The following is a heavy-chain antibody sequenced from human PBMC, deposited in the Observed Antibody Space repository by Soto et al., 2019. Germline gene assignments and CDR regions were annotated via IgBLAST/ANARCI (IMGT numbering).Heavy chain of an antibody. CDR1: GFTFSKFD. CDR3: ARGDQYDILLRYYAMDV. J-gene: IGHJ6*02. V-gene: IGHV3-30-3*01. D-gene: IGHD1-26*01. CDR2: IAYDGINK. Sequence: QVQLVESGGGVVQPGTSLRLSCVASGFTFSKFDMHWIRQTPDKRLQWVAFIAYDGINKYYTGSVKGRFTVSRDNSKNTGSLQMNNLGLEETATYFCARGDQYDILLRYYAMDVWGLGTTVSISS.